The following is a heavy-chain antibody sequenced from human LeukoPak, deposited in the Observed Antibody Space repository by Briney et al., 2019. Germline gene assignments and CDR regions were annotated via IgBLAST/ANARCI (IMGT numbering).Heavy chain of an antibody. Sequence: GASVKVSCKASGGTFSSYAISWVRQAPGQGLEWMGWINPNSGGTNYAQKFQAWVTMTRDTSISTAYMELSRLRSDDTAVYYCARGASDSSSWYIQAFDIWGQGTMVTVSS. CDR2: INPNSGGT. J-gene: IGHJ3*02. CDR3: ARGASDSSSWYIQAFDI. V-gene: IGHV1-2*04. D-gene: IGHD6-13*01. CDR1: GGTFSSYA.